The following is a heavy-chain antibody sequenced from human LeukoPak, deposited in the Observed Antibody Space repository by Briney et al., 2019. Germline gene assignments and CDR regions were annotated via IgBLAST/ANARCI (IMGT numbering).Heavy chain of an antibody. V-gene: IGHV4-59*12. CDR1: GGSSSSYY. CDR2: VYYSGST. J-gene: IGHJ5*02. CDR3: ARDLRVRTIAAPIDP. Sequence: PSETLSRTGTVSGGSSSSYYWSWIRQPPGKGLEWIGYVYYSGSTSYNPSLKSRVTISVDMSKSQFSLKLSSVTAADTAVYYCARDLRVRTIAAPIDPWGQGTLVTVSS. D-gene: IGHD6-6*01.